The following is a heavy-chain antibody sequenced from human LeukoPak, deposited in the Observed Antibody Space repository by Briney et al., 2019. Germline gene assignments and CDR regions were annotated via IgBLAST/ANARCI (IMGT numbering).Heavy chain of an antibody. D-gene: IGHD3-16*01. CDR3: AKDQMIRWGSPIDDY. Sequence: GRSLRLSCAASGXTFSRYGMHWVRQAPGKGQEWVAVISYDGTNKFYADSVKGRFTLSRDNSKNTLYLEMNSLRADDTAVYYCAKDQMIRWGSPIDDYWGQGTLVTVSS. V-gene: IGHV3-30*18. J-gene: IGHJ4*02. CDR2: ISYDGTNK. CDR1: GXTFSRYG.